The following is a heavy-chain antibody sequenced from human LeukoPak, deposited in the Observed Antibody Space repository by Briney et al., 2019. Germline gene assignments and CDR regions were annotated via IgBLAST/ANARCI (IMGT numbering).Heavy chain of an antibody. V-gene: IGHV4-39*07. J-gene: IGHJ4*02. D-gene: IGHD5-18*01. CDR1: GGSISSSRYY. Sequence: NPSETLSLTCTVSGGSISSSRYYWGWSRQPPGKGLEWIGSIYYSGSTYDNPSLKSRVTISVDTSKNQFSLKMSSVTAADTAVYYCAREIYSYGYMCYFDYWGQGTLVTVSS. CDR3: AREIYSYGYMCYFDY. CDR2: IYYSGST.